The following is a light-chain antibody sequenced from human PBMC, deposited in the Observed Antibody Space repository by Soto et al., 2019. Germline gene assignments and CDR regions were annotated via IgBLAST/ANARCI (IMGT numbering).Light chain of an antibody. Sequence: QSVLTQPPSVSGAPGQRVTISCTGSSSNIGAGYDVHWYQQLPGTAPKLLIYGNSNRPSGVPDRFSGSKSGTSASLAITGLQAEDEADDYCQSYASSLSGFYVFGTGTKLTVL. CDR2: GNS. V-gene: IGLV1-40*01. J-gene: IGLJ1*01. CDR3: QSYASSLSGFYV. CDR1: SSNIGAGYD.